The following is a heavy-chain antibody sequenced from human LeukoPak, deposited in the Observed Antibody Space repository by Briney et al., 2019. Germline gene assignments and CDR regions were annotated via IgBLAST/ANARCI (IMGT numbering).Heavy chain of an antibody. CDR3: ATTWIQLWLGAFDI. Sequence: GGSLRLSCAVSGFTFSSYWMSWVRQAPGKGLEWVANIKQDGSEKYYVDSVKGRFTISRDNAKNSLYLQMNSLRPEDTAVYYCATTWIQLWLGAFDIWGQGTMVTVSS. CDR2: IKQDGSEK. V-gene: IGHV3-7*01. CDR1: GFTFSSYW. J-gene: IGHJ3*02. D-gene: IGHD5-18*01.